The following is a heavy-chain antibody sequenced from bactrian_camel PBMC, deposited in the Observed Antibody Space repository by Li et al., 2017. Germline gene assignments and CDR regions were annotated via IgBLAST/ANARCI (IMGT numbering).Heavy chain of an antibody. CDR2: YDTDGPT. Sequence: HVQLVESGGGSVQAGGSLWLSCAASEYSGRRYCMAWYRQAPGIPREEVAIYDTDGPTSYADSVKGRFTISKDNTKVTLYLRMNSLKPEDTAMYYCAADVVPSQEHAWVLGENGFWGQGTQVTVS. CDR1: EYSGRRYC. V-gene: IGHV3S53*01. D-gene: IGHD3*01. J-gene: IGHJ6*01. CDR3: AADVVPSQEHAWVLGENGF.